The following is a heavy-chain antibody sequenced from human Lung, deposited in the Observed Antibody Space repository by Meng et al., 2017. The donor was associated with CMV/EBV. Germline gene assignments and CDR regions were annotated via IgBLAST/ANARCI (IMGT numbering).Heavy chain of an antibody. CDR2: MNPHTGET. V-gene: IGHV1-8*01. CDR1: GYRFSTYD. CDR3: ARGLGKGCSSIDCSVGKSDWFDP. J-gene: IGHJ5*02. D-gene: IGHD2-2*01. Sequence: ASVKVSXKAFGYRFSTYDINWVRQAPGQGLEWVGWMNPHTGETGYPQKFQGRVTITRDTSINTAYMELRSLRSDDTGVYYCARGLGKGCSSIDCSVGKSDWFDPWGQGNXVNGAS.